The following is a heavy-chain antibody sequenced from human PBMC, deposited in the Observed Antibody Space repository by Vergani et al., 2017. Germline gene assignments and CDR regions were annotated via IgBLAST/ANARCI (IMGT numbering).Heavy chain of an antibody. D-gene: IGHD6-19*01. J-gene: IGHJ4*02. V-gene: IGHV4-59*01. CDR1: GGSISSYY. CDR2: IYYSGST. Sequence: QVQLQESVPGLVKPSETLSLTCTVSGGSISSYYWSWIRQPPGKGLEWIGYIYYSGSTNYNPSLKSRVTISVDTSKNQFSLKLSSVTAADTAVYYCARESIAVAGTFDYWGQGTLVTVSS. CDR3: ARESIAVAGTFDY.